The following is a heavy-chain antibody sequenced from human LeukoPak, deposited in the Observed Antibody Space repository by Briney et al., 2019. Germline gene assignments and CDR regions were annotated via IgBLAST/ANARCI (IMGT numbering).Heavy chain of an antibody. V-gene: IGHV3-7*01. CDR2: INQDGSEE. D-gene: IGHD1-26*01. Sequence: PGGSLRLSCAASGFTFSTSWMTWVRQAPGKGLEWAANINQDGSEEKYADSVKGRFTIFRDNARNSVYLQMNRLRVDDTAVYYCARDPDEWEIPPNYWGQGTLVSVSS. CDR1: GFTFSTSW. J-gene: IGHJ4*02. CDR3: ARDPDEWEIPPNY.